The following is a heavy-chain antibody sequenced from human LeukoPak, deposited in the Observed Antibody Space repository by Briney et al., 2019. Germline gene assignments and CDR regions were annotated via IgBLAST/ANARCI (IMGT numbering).Heavy chain of an antibody. V-gene: IGHV3-23*01. CDR1: GFIFNNYG. D-gene: IGHD3-22*01. Sequence: GGSLRLSCAASGFIFNNYGLIWVRQAPGKGLQWVSAISNDGGGTTYADFVKGRFTISRDNPKNTLFLQMNSLRAEDTALCYCAKGGSGYFADLWGQGTLVTVSS. CDR3: AKGGSGYFADL. CDR2: ISNDGGGT. J-gene: IGHJ5*02.